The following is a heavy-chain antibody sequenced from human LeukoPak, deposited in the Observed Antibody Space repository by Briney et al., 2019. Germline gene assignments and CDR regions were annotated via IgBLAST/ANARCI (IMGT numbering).Heavy chain of an antibody. Sequence: GGSLRLSCAASGFTFSSYAMHWVRQAPGKGLEWVAVISYDGSNKYYADSVKGRFTISRDNSKNTLYLQMNSLRAEDTAVYYCARDYYDSSGYYRFDYWGQGSLVTVSS. CDR1: GFTFSSYA. J-gene: IGHJ4*02. CDR3: ARDYYDSSGYYRFDY. V-gene: IGHV3-30-3*01. CDR2: ISYDGSNK. D-gene: IGHD3-22*01.